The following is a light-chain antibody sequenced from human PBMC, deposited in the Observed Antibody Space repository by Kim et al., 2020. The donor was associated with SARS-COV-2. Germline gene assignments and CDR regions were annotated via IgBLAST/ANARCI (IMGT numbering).Light chain of an antibody. CDR2: GAS. J-gene: IGKJ2*01. V-gene: IGKV3-20*01. Sequence: IVLTQSPGTLSLSPGERATLSCRASQSVASSSLAWYQQKPGQAPRLLIYGASIRATGIPDRFSGSGSGTDFSLTISRLEPEDFAVYYCLQYVRLYTFGQGTKLEI. CDR3: LQYVRLYT. CDR1: QSVASSS.